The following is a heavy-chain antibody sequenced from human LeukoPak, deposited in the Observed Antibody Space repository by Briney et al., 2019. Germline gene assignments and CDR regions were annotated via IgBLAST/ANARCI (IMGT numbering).Heavy chain of an antibody. V-gene: IGHV3-30*03. Sequence: GGSLRLSCAASGFTFSSYGMHWVRQAPGKGLEWVAVISYDGSNNYYAYAVNGLFINSRDNYKHTLYLQMNSLTAEHTAVYYCVRGRRWGVVMNDYYYGMGVWGQGTTVTVPS. CDR3: VRGRRWGVVMNDYYYGMGV. J-gene: IGHJ6*02. D-gene: IGHD3-22*01. CDR2: ISYDGSNN. CDR1: GFTFSSYG.